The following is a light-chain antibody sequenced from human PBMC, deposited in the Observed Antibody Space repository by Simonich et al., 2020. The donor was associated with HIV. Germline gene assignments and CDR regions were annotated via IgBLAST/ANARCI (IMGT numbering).Light chain of an antibody. V-gene: IGKV1D-16*01. Sequence: DIHLTQSPSSVSASVGHRVTITCRAIHGMSNRLACYQQKPRKATKLLIYAASRLQSGVPSRFSGSGSGTEFTLTISSLQPDDFATYYCQQYNSYSWTFGQGTKVEIK. J-gene: IGKJ1*01. CDR3: QQYNSYSWT. CDR1: HGMSNR. CDR2: AAS.